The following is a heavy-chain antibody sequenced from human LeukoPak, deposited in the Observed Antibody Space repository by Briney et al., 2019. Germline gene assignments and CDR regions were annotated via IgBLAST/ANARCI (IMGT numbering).Heavy chain of an antibody. CDR1: GGSFRGSY. V-gene: IGHV4-59*07. D-gene: IGHD4-17*01. CDR2: MYNSGST. CDR3: ARGIESYGDYGY. J-gene: IGHJ4*02. Sequence: SDTLSLTCTVSGGSFRGSYWSWIRQPPGKGLEWIAYMYNSGSTNYNPSLKSRVTISIDTSKNQFSPKLSSLTAADTAIYYCARGIESYGDYGYWGQGILVTVSS.